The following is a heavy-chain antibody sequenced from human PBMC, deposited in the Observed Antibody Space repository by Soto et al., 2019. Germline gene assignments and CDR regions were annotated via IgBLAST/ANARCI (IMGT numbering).Heavy chain of an antibody. CDR2: ISYDGSNK. J-gene: IGHJ4*02. D-gene: IGHD5-18*01. CDR3: ARVKGRRDTAMFDY. V-gene: IGHV3-30-3*01. Sequence: GGSLRLSCAASGFTFSSYAMHWVRQAPGKGLEWVAVISYDGSNKYYADSVKGRFTISRDNSKNTLYLQMNSLRAEDTAVYYCARVKGRRDTAMFDYWGQGTLVTVSS. CDR1: GFTFSSYA.